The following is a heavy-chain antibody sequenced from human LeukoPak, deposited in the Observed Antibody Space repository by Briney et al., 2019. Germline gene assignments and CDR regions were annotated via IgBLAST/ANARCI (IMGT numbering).Heavy chain of an antibody. J-gene: IGHJ4*02. D-gene: IGHD5-24*01. CDR2: ISGSGGST. CDR1: GFTFSHYW. CDR3: AKGKDGYNTDFDY. Sequence: GGSLRLSCAASGFTFSHYWMTWVRQAPGKGLEWVSAISGSGGSTYYADSVKGRFTISRDNSKNTLYLQMNSLRAEDTAVYYCAKGKDGYNTDFDYWGQGTLVTVSS. V-gene: IGHV3-23*01.